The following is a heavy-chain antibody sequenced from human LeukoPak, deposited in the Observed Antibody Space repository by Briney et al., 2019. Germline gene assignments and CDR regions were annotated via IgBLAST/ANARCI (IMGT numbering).Heavy chain of an antibody. J-gene: IGHJ4*02. Sequence: PGGSLRLSCAASGFTFSSYSMNWVRQAPGKGLEWVSSISSSSSYIYYADSVKGRFTISRDNAKNSLYLQMNSLRAEDTAVYYCARDSKRLIHHYFDYWGQGTLVTVSS. D-gene: IGHD6-25*01. CDR2: ISSSSSYI. CDR3: ARDSKRLIHHYFDY. V-gene: IGHV3-21*01. CDR1: GFTFSSYS.